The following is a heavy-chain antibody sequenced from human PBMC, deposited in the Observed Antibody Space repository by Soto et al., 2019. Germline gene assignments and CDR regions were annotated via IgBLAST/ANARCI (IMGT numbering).Heavy chain of an antibody. CDR2: ISAYNGNT. D-gene: IGHD4-17*01. CDR3: ARDDYGDYNLYYYFGMHV. V-gene: IGHV1-18*01. CDR1: GYTFTSYG. Sequence: GASVKVSCKASGYTFTSYGISWVRQAPGQGLEWMGWISAYNGNTNYAQKLQGRVTMTTDTSTSTAYMELRSLRSDDTAVYYCARDDYGDYNLYYYFGMHVWGQGTTVTVSS. J-gene: IGHJ6*02.